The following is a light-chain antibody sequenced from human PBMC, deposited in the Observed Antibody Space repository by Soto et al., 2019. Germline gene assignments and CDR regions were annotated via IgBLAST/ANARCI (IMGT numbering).Light chain of an antibody. J-gene: IGKJ2*01. V-gene: IGKV4-1*01. CDR1: QSVLDSAINKNH. Sequence: DIVMTQSPEFLAVSLGERATINCKSSQSVLDSAINKNHLAWYQQKPGQPPKLLFYWASTRESGVPDRFSGSGSGTDFTLTIGSLQAEDVAVYCCQQYYDIPYTFGQGTRLEI. CDR2: WAS. CDR3: QQYYDIPYT.